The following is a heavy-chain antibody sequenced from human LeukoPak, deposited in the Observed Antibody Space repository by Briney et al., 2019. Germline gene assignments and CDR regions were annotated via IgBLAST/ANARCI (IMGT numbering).Heavy chain of an antibody. CDR2: ISYDGSNK. J-gene: IGHJ4*02. CDR1: GFTFSSYG. CDR3: VKDELGVAIFNH. Sequence: GRSLRLSCAASGFTFSSYGMHWVRQAPGKGLEWVAVISYDGSNKYYADSVKGRFAISRDNSKNMLFLQMDSLRAEDTAVYYCVKDELGVAIFNHWGQGTLVTVSS. V-gene: IGHV3-30*18. D-gene: IGHD3-3*01.